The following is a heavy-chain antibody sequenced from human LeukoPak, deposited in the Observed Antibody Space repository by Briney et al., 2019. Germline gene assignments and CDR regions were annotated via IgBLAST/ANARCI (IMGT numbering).Heavy chain of an antibody. Sequence: ASVKVSCKASGYNFLSYGISWVRQAPGKGLEWMGWISTYSEKPSYALKFQGRVSVTTDTSTSTAYMELRSLRSDDTAVYYCARSSTPDAFDIWGQGTMVTVSS. V-gene: IGHV1-18*01. CDR2: ISTYSEKP. D-gene: IGHD2/OR15-2a*01. CDR3: ARSSTPDAFDI. J-gene: IGHJ3*02. CDR1: GYNFLSYG.